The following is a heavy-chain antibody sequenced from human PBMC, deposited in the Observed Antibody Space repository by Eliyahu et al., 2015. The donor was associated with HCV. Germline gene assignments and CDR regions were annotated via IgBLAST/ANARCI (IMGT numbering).Heavy chain of an antibody. D-gene: IGHD6-19*01. V-gene: IGHV1-2*04. J-gene: IGHJ4*02. CDR3: ARDQGAVAGDWVD. Sequence: QVQLVQSGAEVKKPXASVXVSXKASGXXXTGYYMXWVRQAHGQXLEWMGWINPNXGGTNYAQKFQGWVTMTRDTSISTAYMELSRLRSDDTAVYYCARDQGAVAGDWVDWGQGTLVTVSS. CDR2: INPNXGGT. CDR1: GXXXTGYY.